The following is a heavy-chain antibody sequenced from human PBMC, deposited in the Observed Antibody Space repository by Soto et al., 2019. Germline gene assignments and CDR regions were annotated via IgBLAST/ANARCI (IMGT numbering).Heavy chain of an antibody. J-gene: IGHJ6*02. D-gene: IGHD1-1*01. CDR2: IIPIFGTA. V-gene: IGHV1-69*13. Sequence: SVKVSCKASGGTFSSYAMSWVRQAPGQGLEWMGGIIPIFGTANYAQKFQGRVTITADESTSTAYMELSSLRSEDTAVYYCAMSFPQGPTHTNSQKYYYYYGMDVWGQGTTVTV. CDR1: GGTFSSYA. CDR3: AMSFPQGPTHTNSQKYYYYYGMDV.